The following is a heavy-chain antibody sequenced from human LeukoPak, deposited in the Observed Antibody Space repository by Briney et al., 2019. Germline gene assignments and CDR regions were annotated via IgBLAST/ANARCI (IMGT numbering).Heavy chain of an antibody. CDR2: ISGSGGST. Sequence: GGSLRLSCAASGFTFSSYAMSWVRQAPGKGLEWVSAISGSGGSTYYADSVKGRFTISRDNSKNTLYLQMNSLRAEDTAVYYCANWYYYESSGYDSGDYWGQGTLVTVSS. CDR3: ANWYYYESSGYDSGDY. J-gene: IGHJ4*02. CDR1: GFTFSSYA. D-gene: IGHD3-22*01. V-gene: IGHV3-23*01.